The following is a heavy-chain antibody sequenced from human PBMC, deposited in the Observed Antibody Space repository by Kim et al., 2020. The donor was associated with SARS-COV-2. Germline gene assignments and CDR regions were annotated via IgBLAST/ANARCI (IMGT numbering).Heavy chain of an antibody. Sequence: YYSGGTNYHPSLKSRVTISVDTSKNQFSLKLSSVTAADTAVYYCAREGHPWGQGTLVTVSS. J-gene: IGHJ5*02. CDR2: YYSGGT. V-gene: IGHV4-59*01. CDR3: AREGHP.